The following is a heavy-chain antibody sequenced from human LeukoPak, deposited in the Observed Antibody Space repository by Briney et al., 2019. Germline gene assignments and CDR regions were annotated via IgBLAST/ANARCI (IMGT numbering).Heavy chain of an antibody. CDR3: ARHPGPSLEWLPQHYYYYYMDV. CDR1: GGSISSYY. CDR2: IYYSGST. V-gene: IGHV4-59*08. Sequence: SSETLSLTCTVSGGSISSYYWSWIRQPPGKGLEWIGYIYYSGSTNYNPSLKSRVTISVDTSKNQFSLKLSSVTAADTAVYYCARHPGPSLEWLPQHYYYYYMDVWGKGTTVTVSS. D-gene: IGHD3-3*01. J-gene: IGHJ6*03.